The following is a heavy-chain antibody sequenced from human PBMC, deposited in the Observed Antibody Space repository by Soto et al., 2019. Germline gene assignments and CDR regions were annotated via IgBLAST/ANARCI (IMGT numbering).Heavy chain of an antibody. J-gene: IGHJ6*02. CDR1: GFTFDDYA. CDR2: ISWNSGSI. CDR3: AKASGPSHPYGMDV. V-gene: IGHV3-9*01. D-gene: IGHD3-10*01. Sequence: EVQLVESGGGLVQPGRSLRLSCAASGFTFDDYAMHWVRQAPGKGLEWVSGISWNSGSIGYADSVKGRFTISRDNAKNALYLHMNSLRAEDTALYYCAKASGPSHPYGMDVWGQGTTVTVSS.